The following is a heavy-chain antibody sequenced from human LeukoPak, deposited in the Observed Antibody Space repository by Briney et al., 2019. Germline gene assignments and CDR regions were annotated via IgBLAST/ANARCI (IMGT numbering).Heavy chain of an antibody. CDR2: IYHSGST. CDR1: GGSIRSYY. D-gene: IGHD3-10*01. CDR3: SRGSLGRAVIFFDY. J-gene: IGHJ4*02. Sequence: SETLSLTCTVSGGSIRSYYWSWIRQPPGKGLEWIGYIYHSGSTNNNPSLKIRLTMSLDTSKNQFSLKLSSVTAADTAVYYCSRGSLGRAVIFFDYWGQGTLVTVSS. V-gene: IGHV4-59*01.